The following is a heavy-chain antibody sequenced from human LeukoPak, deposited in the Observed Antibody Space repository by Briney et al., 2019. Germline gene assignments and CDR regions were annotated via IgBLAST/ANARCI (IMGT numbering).Heavy chain of an antibody. Sequence: SETLSLTCTVAGGSISTSTYNWGWIRQPPGKGLEWIGSVYYTGITYYNPSVESRVTISVDTSKNHFSLELNSVTAADAGVYFCARQVRSPVVMFMDVWGKGTTVIVSS. CDR2: VYYTGIT. CDR1: GGSISTSTYN. CDR3: ARQVRSPVVMFMDV. D-gene: IGHD3-22*01. V-gene: IGHV4-39*01. J-gene: IGHJ6*03.